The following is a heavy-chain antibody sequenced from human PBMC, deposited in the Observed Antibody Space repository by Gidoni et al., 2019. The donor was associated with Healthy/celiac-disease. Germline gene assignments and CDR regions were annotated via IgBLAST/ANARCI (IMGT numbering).Heavy chain of an antibody. CDR2: ITSSSYR. Sequence: EVQLVASGGGLVTPGVSLRLSCATSGFTFSSYSMNWFRQAPGKGLEWVSSITSSSYRYYADSVKGRFTISRDNAKNSLYLQMNSLRAEDTAVYYCAGDLVGADAFDIWGQGTMVTVSS. J-gene: IGHJ3*02. CDR1: GFTFSSYS. V-gene: IGHV3-21*01. D-gene: IGHD1-26*01. CDR3: AGDLVGADAFDI.